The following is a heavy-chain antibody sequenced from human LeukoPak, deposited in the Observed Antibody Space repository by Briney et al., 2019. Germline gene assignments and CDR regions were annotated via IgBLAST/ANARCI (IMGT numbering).Heavy chain of an antibody. CDR2: IIPILGIA. CDR1: GGTFSSYA. J-gene: IGHJ4*02. D-gene: IGHD5-24*01. CDR3: ARDRHWEVQLDY. Sequence: ASVKVSCKASGGTFSSYAISWVRQAPGQGLEWMGRIIPILGIANYARKFQGRVTITADKSTSTAYMELSSLRSEDTAVYYCARDRHWEVQLDYWGQGTLVTVSS. V-gene: IGHV1-69*04.